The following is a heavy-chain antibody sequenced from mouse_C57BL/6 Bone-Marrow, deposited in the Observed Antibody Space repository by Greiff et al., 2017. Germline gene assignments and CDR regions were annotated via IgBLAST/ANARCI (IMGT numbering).Heavy chain of an antibody. V-gene: IGHV5-15*01. CDR3: AREGWLPTNWYCDV. CDR2: ISNLAYSI. J-gene: IGHJ1*03. CDR1: GFTFSDYG. D-gene: IGHD2-3*01. Sequence: EVKLMESGGGLVQPGGSLKLSCAASGFTFSDYGMAWVRQAPRKGPEWVAFISNLAYSIYYADTVTGRFTISRENAKNTLYLEMSSLRSEDTAMYYCAREGWLPTNWYCDVWGTGTTVTVSS.